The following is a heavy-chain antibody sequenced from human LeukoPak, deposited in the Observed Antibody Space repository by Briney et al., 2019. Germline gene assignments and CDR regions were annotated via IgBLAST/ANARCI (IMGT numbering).Heavy chain of an antibody. J-gene: IGHJ3*02. V-gene: IGHV4-59*08. CDR1: GGSISSYY. CDR3: ARQSNYYDSSGYRHHDAFDI. D-gene: IGHD3-22*01. CDR2: IYYSGST. Sequence: SETLSLTCTVSGGSISSYYWSWIRQPPGKGLEWIGYIYYSGSTNYNPSLKSRVTISVDTSKNQFSLKLSSVTAADTAVCYCARQSNYYDSSGYRHHDAFDIWGQGTMVTVSS.